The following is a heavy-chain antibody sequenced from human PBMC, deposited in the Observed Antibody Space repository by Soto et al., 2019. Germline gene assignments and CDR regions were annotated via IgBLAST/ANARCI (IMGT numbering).Heavy chain of an antibody. CDR2: IIPIFGTA. CDR3: ARIKGSGWYYFDY. V-gene: IGHV1-69*13. D-gene: IGHD6-19*01. CDR1: GGTFSSYA. Sequence: ASVKVSCKASGGTFSSYAISWVRQAPGQGLEWMGGIIPIFGTANYAQKCQGRVTITADESTGTAYMELSSLRSEDTAVYYCARIKGSGWYYFDYWGQGTLVTVSS. J-gene: IGHJ4*02.